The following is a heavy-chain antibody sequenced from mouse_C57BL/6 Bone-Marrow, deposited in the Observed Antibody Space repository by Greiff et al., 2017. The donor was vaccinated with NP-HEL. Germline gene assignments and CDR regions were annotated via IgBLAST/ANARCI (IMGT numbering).Heavy chain of an antibody. CDR3: ARFTSNAF. CDR1: GYTITSYW. D-gene: IGHD5-1*01. CDR2: INPSSGYT. J-gene: IGHJ3*01. V-gene: IGHV1-7*01. Sequence: VQLQQSGAELAKPGASVKLSCKASGYTITSYWMHWVKQRPGQGLEWIGYINPSSGYTKYNQKFKDKATLTADKSSSTAYMQLSSLAYYDSAVYYFARFTSNAFWGQGTLVTVSS.